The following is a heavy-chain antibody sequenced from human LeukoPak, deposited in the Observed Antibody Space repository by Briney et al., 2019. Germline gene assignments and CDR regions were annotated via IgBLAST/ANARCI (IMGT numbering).Heavy chain of an antibody. CDR2: IIPILGIA. CDR1: GGTFSSYA. V-gene: IGHV1-69*04. CDR3: ARDCGGVFGYFDY. J-gene: IGHJ4*02. Sequence: SVKVSCKASGGTFSSYAISWVRQAPGQGLEWMERIIPILGIANYAQKFQGRVTITADKSTSTAYMELSSLRSEDTAVYYCARDCGGVFGYFDYWGQGTLVTVSS. D-gene: IGHD6-13*01.